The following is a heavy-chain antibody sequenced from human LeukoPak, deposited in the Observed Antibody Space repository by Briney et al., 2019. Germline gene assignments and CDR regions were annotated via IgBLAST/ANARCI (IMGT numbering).Heavy chain of an antibody. Sequence: PSETLSLTCTVSGGSISSYYWSWIRQPPGKGLEWIGYIYYSRSTNYNPSLKSRVTISVDTSKNQFSLKLSSVTAADTAVYYCARSYSSSWPYYYYYGMDVWGQGTTVTVSS. V-gene: IGHV4-59*01. D-gene: IGHD6-13*01. J-gene: IGHJ6*02. CDR2: IYYSRST. CDR1: GGSISSYY. CDR3: ARSYSSSWPYYYYYGMDV.